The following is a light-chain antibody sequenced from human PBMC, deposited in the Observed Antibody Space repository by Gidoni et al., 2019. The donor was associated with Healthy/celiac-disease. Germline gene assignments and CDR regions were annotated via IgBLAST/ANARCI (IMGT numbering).Light chain of an antibody. Sequence: QSVLTQPPPVPGAPGQRGPISCTGSSSNIGAGHDVHWYQQLPGTAPNLLIYGNSTRPSGVPDRFSGSKSRTSASLAITGLQAEDEADYYCQSYDRSLGGVFGGGTKLTVL. CDR1: SSNIGAGHD. CDR2: GNS. J-gene: IGLJ2*01. CDR3: QSYDRSLGGV. V-gene: IGLV1-40*01.